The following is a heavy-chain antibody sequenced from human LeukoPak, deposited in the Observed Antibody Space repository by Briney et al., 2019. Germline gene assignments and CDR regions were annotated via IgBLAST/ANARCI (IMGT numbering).Heavy chain of an antibody. CDR2: INHSGST. V-gene: IGHV4-34*01. CDR3: ARRVLQYIWWSDRSRDAFDI. J-gene: IGHJ3*02. D-gene: IGHD3-16*02. Sequence: SETLSLTCAVYGGSFSGYYWSWIRQPPGKGLEWIGEINHSGSTNYNPSLKSRVTISVDTSKNQFSLKLSSVTAADTAVYYCARRVLQYIWWSDRSRDAFDISGAGKMVTASS. CDR1: GGSFSGYY.